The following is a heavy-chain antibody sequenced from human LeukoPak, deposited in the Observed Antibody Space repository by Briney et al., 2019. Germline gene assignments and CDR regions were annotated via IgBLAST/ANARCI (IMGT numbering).Heavy chain of an antibody. CDR2: ISSNSRTI. CDR1: GFTFSNYS. J-gene: IGHJ4*02. V-gene: IGHV3-48*01. CDR3: ARGSSLYDY. Sequence: GGSLRLSCAPSGFTFSNYSMNWVRQAPGKGLEWVSYISSNSRTIYYGDSVKGRFTISRDNARNSLYLQMNSLRAEDTAVYYCARGSSLYDYRGQGTLVTVSS. D-gene: IGHD6-13*01.